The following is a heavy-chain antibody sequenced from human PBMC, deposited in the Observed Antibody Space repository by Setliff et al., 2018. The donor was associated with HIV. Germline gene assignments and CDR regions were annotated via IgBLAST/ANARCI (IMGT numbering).Heavy chain of an antibody. CDR3: ARANPSLRFLEWLSPVHSDAFDI. Sequence: GGSLRLSCAASGFTFTNYYMSWIRQAPGKGLELLSYISVSGTDIKYADSVKGRFTISRDNAKNSLYLQMNSLRAEDTAVYYCARANPSLRFLEWLSPVHSDAFDIWGQGTMVTVSS. CDR1: GFTFTNYY. CDR2: ISVSGTDI. V-gene: IGHV3-11*04. J-gene: IGHJ3*02. D-gene: IGHD3-3*01.